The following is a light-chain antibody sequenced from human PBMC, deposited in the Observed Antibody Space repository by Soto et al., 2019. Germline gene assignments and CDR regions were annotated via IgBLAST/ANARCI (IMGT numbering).Light chain of an antibody. CDR1: SSDVGYYNY. CDR3: SSYAGSNYPYV. CDR2: DVS. Sequence: QSVLTQHPSASGSPGQSVTIACTGTSSDVGYYNYVSWYQQPPGKAPKLLIYDVSKRPSGVPDRFSGSKSGNTASLTVSGLQAEDEGDYYCSSYAGSNYPYVFGTGTKVTVL. J-gene: IGLJ1*01. V-gene: IGLV2-8*01.